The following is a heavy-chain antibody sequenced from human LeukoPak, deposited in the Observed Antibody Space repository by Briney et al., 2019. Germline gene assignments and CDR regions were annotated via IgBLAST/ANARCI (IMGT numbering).Heavy chain of an antibody. D-gene: IGHD3-22*01. CDR1: GGSISSYY. V-gene: IGHV4-4*07. CDR3: ARDRYYYDSSGFRLFDY. Sequence: PSETLSLTCTVSGGSISSYYWSWIRQPAGKGLEWIGRIYTSGSTNYNPSLKSRVTMSVDTSKNQFSLKLSSVTVADTAVYYCARDRYYYDSSGFRLFDYWGQGTLVTVSS. CDR2: IYTSGST. J-gene: IGHJ4*02.